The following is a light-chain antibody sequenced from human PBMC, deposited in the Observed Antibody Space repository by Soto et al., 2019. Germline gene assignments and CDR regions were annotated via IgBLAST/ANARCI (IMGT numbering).Light chain of an antibody. CDR2: GAS. CDR1: QSASSSY. CDR3: QQYGSSPPT. V-gene: IGKV3-20*01. Sequence: EIVLTQSPGTLSLSPGERATLSCRASQSASSSYLAWYQQKPGQAPRLLIYGASSRATGIPDRFSGSGSGTDFTLTISRLEPEDFAVYYCQQYGSSPPTFGQGTKVDNK. J-gene: IGKJ1*01.